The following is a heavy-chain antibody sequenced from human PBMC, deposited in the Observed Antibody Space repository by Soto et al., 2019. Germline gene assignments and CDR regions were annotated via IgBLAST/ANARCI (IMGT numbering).Heavy chain of an antibody. D-gene: IGHD2-2*01. Sequence: SETLSLTCSVSGASIRSDSWSWIRQPPGKGLEWIAYIKYSGSTNSNPSLRSRITIAVDTSTNQVSLKLTFVTAADTAVYYCARLRRMPAYLDYWGQGTPVTVSS. CDR1: GASIRSDS. CDR3: ARLRRMPAYLDY. V-gene: IGHV4-59*01. CDR2: IKYSGST. J-gene: IGHJ4*02.